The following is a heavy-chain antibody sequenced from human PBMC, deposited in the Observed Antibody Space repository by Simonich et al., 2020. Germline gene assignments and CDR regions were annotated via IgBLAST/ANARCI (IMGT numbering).Heavy chain of an antibody. Sequence: GGGLVQPGGSLRLSCAASGFTFSSYAMSWVRQAPGKGLEWVSDISGSGGSTYYADSVKGLFTISRDNSKNTLYLQMNSLRAEDTAVYYCAKDLGERITMIVVVIDAFDIWGQGTMVTVSS. CDR1: GFTFSSYA. D-gene: IGHD3-22*01. CDR2: ISGSGGST. J-gene: IGHJ3*02. CDR3: AKDLGERITMIVVVIDAFDI. V-gene: IGHV3-23*01.